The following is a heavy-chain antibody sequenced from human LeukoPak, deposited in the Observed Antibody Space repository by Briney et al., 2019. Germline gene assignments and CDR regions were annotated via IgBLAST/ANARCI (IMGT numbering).Heavy chain of an antibody. CDR2: IYHSGST. V-gene: IGHV4-38-2*02. D-gene: IGHD5-12*01. J-gene: IGHJ5*02. CDR3: ARVQRGYGRRTPPQSNGSDP. Sequence: PSETLSLTCTVSDYSISSGYYWGWIRQPPGKGLEWIGSIYHSGSTYYNPSLRSRVTITVDTSQNQFSLKLSSVTAADTAVYYCARVQRGYGRRTPPQSNGSDPWGQGTLVT. CDR1: DYSISSGYY.